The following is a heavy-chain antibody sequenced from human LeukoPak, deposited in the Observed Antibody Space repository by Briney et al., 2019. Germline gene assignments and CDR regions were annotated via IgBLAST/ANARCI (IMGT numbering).Heavy chain of an antibody. J-gene: IGHJ4*02. CDR3: AADPYDYGDYVLGY. Sequence: SVKVSCKASGFTFTSSAVQWVRQARGQRLEWIGWIVVGSGNTNYAQKFQERVTITRDMSTSTAYMELSSLRSEDTAVYYCAADPYDYGDYVLGYWGQGTWSPSPQ. V-gene: IGHV1-58*01. D-gene: IGHD4-17*01. CDR2: IVVGSGNT. CDR1: GFTFTSSA.